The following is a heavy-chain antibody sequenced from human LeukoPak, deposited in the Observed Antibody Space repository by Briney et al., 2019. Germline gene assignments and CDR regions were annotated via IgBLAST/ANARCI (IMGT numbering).Heavy chain of an antibody. D-gene: IGHD3-22*01. V-gene: IGHV4-34*01. Sequence: SETLSLTCDVYGGSFSGYYWSWIRQPPGKGLEWIGEINHSGSTNYNPSLKSRVTISVDTSKNQFSLKLSSVTAADAAVYYCARRTYYYDSSGYYRWFEPWGQGSLVTVSS. CDR2: INHSGST. CDR1: GGSFSGYY. CDR3: ARRTYYYDSSGYYRWFEP. J-gene: IGHJ5*02.